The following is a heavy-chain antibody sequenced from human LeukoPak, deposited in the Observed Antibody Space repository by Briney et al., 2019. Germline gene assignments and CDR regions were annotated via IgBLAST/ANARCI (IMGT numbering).Heavy chain of an antibody. CDR3: ARALVVVVAASYMDV. CDR2: MNPNSGNT. CDR1: GYTFTSYD. Sequence: ASVKVSCKASGYTFTSYDINWVRQATGQGLEWMGWMNPNSGNTGYAQKFQGRVTMTRNTSISTAYMELSSLRSEDTAVYYCARALVVVVAASYMDVWGKGTTVTVSS. J-gene: IGHJ6*03. D-gene: IGHD2-15*01. V-gene: IGHV1-8*01.